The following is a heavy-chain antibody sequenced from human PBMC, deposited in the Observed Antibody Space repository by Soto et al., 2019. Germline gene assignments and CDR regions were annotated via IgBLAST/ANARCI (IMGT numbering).Heavy chain of an antibody. Sequence: QITLKESGPTLVKPTQTLTLTCTFSGFSLSNSGVGVGWIRQPPGKDLEWLALIYWDDDKRYSPSLKSRLTITKDTSKNQVVLTMTNMDPVDTATYYCAHNRRNYYESSGYNYWGQGTLVTVSS. V-gene: IGHV2-5*02. D-gene: IGHD3-22*01. CDR2: IYWDDDK. CDR1: GFSLSNSGVG. CDR3: AHNRRNYYESSGYNY. J-gene: IGHJ4*02.